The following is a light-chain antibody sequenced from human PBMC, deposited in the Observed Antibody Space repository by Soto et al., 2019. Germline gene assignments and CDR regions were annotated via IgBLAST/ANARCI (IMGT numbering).Light chain of an antibody. CDR2: DVT. J-gene: IGLJ2*01. V-gene: IGLV2-14*03. CDR3: SSYTTTSTRVV. CDR1: SSDVGGYNS. Sequence: QSALTQPASVSGSPGQSITISCTGTSSDVGGYNSVSWYQQHPGTAPKLMIYDVTNRPSGVSNRFSGSKSGDMASLTISGLQAEDEADYYCSSYTTTSTRVVFGGGTKLTVL.